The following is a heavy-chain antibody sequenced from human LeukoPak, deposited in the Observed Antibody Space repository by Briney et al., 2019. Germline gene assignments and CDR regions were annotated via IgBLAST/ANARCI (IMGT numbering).Heavy chain of an antibody. CDR2: IYYSGST. D-gene: IGHD3-3*01. V-gene: IGHV4-31*03. Sequence: PSETLSLTCTVSGGSISSGGYYWSWIRQHPGKGLEWIGYIYYSGSTYYNPSLKSRVTIPVDTSKNQFSLKLSSVTAADTAVYYCARELYGGYYFDYWGQGTLVTVSS. J-gene: IGHJ4*02. CDR3: ARELYGGYYFDY. CDR1: GGSISSGGYY.